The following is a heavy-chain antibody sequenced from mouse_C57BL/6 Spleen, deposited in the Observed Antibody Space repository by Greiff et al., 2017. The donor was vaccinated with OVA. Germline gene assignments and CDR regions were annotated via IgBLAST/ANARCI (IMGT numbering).Heavy chain of an antibody. J-gene: IGHJ4*01. V-gene: IGHV1-82*01. D-gene: IGHD2-4*01. CDR1: GYAFSSSW. CDR2: IYPGDGDT. CDR3: AIYDYDEGYYAMDY. Sequence: QVQLKESGPELVKPGASVKISCKASGYAFSSSWMNWVKPRPGKGLEWIGRIYPGDGDTNYNGKFKGKATLTADNSSSTAYMQLSSLTSEDSAVYFCAIYDYDEGYYAMDYWGQGTSVTVSS.